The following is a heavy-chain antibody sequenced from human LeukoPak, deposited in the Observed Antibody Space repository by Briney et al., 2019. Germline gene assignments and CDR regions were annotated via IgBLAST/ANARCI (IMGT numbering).Heavy chain of an antibody. CDR2: INPNSGGT. D-gene: IGHD4-11*01. V-gene: IGHV1-2*04. J-gene: IGHJ6*02. CDR3: ARALYSNYVGYYYYYGMDV. CDR1: GYTFTGYY. Sequence: ASVTVSCTASGYTFTGYYMHWVRQAPGQGLEWMGWINPNSGGTNYAQKFQGWVTMTRDTSISTAYMELSRLRSDDTAVYYCARALYSNYVGYYYYYGMDVWGQGTTVTVSS.